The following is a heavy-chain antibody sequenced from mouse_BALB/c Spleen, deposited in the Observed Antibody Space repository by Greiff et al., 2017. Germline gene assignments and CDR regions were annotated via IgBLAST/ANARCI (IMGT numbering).Heavy chain of an antibody. J-gene: IGHJ2*01. CDR3: NAGGNYPLDY. D-gene: IGHD2-1*01. CDR2: IDPENGDT. CDR1: GFNIKDYY. Sequence: EVQLQHSGAELVRSGASVKLSCTASGFNIKDYYMHWVKQRPEQGLEWIGWIDPENGDTEYAPKFQGKATMTADTSSNTAYLQLSSLTSEDTAVYYCNAGGNYPLDYWGQGTTLTVSS. V-gene: IGHV14-4*02.